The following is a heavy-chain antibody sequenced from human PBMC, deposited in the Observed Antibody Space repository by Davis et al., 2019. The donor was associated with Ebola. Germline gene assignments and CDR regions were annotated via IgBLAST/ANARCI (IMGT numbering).Heavy chain of an antibody. Sequence: GESLKISCAASGFTVSSNYMSWVRQAPGKGLEWVSVIYSGGSTYYADSVKGRFTISRDNSKNTLYLQMNSLRAEDTAVYYCARDKTKAPLNWYFDLWGRGTLVTVSS. CDR2: IYSGGST. CDR3: ARDKTKAPLNWYFDL. CDR1: GFTVSSNY. V-gene: IGHV3-53*01. D-gene: IGHD1-14*01. J-gene: IGHJ2*01.